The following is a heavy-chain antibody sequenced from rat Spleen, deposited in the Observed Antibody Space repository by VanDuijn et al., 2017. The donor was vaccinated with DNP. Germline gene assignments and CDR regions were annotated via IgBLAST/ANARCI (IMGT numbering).Heavy chain of an antibody. V-gene: IGHV5-25*01. CDR2: ISIGGGGT. CDR1: GFTFNNYF. CDR3: ARHDYYSSYMGRMDA. Sequence: EVQLVESGGGLVQPGRSLTLSCEVSGFTFNNYFMAWVRQAPKKGLEWVATISIGGGGTYYPDSVKGRFTISRDNAKSSLYLQLNSLKSEDTATYYCARHDYYSSYMGRMDAWGQGTSVTVSS. J-gene: IGHJ4*01. D-gene: IGHD1-2*01.